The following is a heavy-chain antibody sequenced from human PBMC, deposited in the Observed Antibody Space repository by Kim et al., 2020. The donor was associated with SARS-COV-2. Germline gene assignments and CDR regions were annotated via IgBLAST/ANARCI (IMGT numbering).Heavy chain of an antibody. V-gene: IGHV1-69*13. D-gene: IGHD5-18*01. J-gene: IGHJ4*02. CDR3: ARTATYTAMVFDY. CDR2: IIPIFGTA. CDR1: GGTFSSYA. Sequence: SVKVSCKASGGTFSSYAISWVRQAPGQGLEWMGGIIPIFGTANYAQKFQGRVTITADESTSTAYMELSSLRSEDTAVYYCARTATYTAMVFDYWGQGTLVTVSS.